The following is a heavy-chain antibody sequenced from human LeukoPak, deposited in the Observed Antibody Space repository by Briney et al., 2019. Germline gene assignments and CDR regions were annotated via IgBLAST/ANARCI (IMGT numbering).Heavy chain of an antibody. V-gene: IGHV4-34*01. D-gene: IGHD3-22*01. Sequence: SETLSLTCAVYGGSFSGYYWSWIRLPPGKGLEWIGEINHSGSTNYNPSLKSRVTISVDTSKNQFSLKLSSVTAADTAVYYCARSEEYYYDSSGYSYYYYYGMDVWGQGTTVTVSS. J-gene: IGHJ6*02. CDR1: GGSFSGYY. CDR3: ARSEEYYYDSSGYSYYYYYGMDV. CDR2: INHSGST.